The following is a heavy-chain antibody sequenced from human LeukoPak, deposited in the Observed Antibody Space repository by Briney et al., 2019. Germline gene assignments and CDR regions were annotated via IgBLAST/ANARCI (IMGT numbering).Heavy chain of an antibody. D-gene: IGHD3-22*01. CDR3: ARAADYYDSSGYRY. J-gene: IGHJ4*02. V-gene: IGHV1-69*01. CDR2: IIPIFGTA. CDR1: GGTFSSYA. Sequence: ASVKVSCKASGGTFSSYAISWVRQAPGQGLEWMGGIIPIFGTANYAQKFQGRVTITADESTSTAYMELSSLRSEDTAVYYCARAADYYDSSGYRYWGQGTLVTVSS.